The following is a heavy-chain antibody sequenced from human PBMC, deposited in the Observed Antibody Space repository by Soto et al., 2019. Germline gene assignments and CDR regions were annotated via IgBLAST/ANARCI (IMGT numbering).Heavy chain of an antibody. CDR2: IYWDDDK. CDR3: AHRLAATGLFDY. Sequence: QITLKESGPTLVKPTQTLTLTCTFSGFSHSTSGVGVGWIRQPPGKALEWLALIYWDDDKRYSPSLKSRLTITKDTSKNQVVLTMTIMDPVDTATYYCAHRLAATGLFDYWGQGTLVTVSS. D-gene: IGHD6-13*01. V-gene: IGHV2-5*02. CDR1: GFSHSTSGVG. J-gene: IGHJ4*02.